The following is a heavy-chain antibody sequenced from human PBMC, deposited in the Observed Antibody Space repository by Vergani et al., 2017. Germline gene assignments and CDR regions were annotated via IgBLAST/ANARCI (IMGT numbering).Heavy chain of an antibody. V-gene: IGHV3-21*01. J-gene: IGHJ6*02. CDR1: RFAFYSYS. D-gene: IGHD3-10*01. CDR3: AGGRRTPYGSDNYYYYGMDF. Sequence: EVQLVESGGGLVKPGGSLRLSCAASRFAFYSYSMNWVRHAPGKGLEWVSSISSSSKHIYYADSVRDRFTISRDNAKNALYLQIDSLRAEDTAIYYCAGGRRTPYGSDNYYYYGMDFWDQGTTVTVSS. CDR2: ISSSSKHI.